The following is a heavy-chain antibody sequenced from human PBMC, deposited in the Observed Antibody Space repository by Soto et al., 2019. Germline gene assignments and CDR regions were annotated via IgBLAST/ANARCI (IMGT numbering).Heavy chain of an antibody. J-gene: IGHJ4*02. Sequence: ILSCAASGFTFSSYGMHWVRQAPGKGLEWVAVISYDGSNKYYADSVKGRFTISRDNSKNTLYLQTNSLRAEDTAVYYCAKDWDWRHDYGANTLTAFDYWGQGTLLTVSS. CDR1: GFTFSSYG. D-gene: IGHD4-17*01. CDR3: AKDWDWRHDYGANTLTAFDY. CDR2: ISYDGSNK. V-gene: IGHV3-30*18.